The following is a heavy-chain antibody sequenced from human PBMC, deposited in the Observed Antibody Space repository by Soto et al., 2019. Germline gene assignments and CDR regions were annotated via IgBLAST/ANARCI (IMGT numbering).Heavy chain of an antibody. J-gene: IGHJ5*02. CDR2: IYGRGST. D-gene: IGHD1-26*01. Sequence: QLQLQESGPGLGKPSETLSLTCTVSVGSISSSSYYWGWIRQPPGKGLEWIGSIYGRGSTYYNPSLKSRVTISVDMSKNQFSLKLRSVTAADTAVYYCARQDTTLNWFDPWGQGTLVTVSS. V-gene: IGHV4-39*01. CDR3: ARQDTTLNWFDP. CDR1: VGSISSSSYY.